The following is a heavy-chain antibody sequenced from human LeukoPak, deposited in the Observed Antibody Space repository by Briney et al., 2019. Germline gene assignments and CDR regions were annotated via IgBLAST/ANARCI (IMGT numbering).Heavy chain of an antibody. CDR3: ANSRYDSSGYYGIIGY. Sequence: GGSLRLSCAASGFTFSSYTMNWVRQAPGKGLQSVSSISSSSSYIYYADSVKGRFTISRDNAKNSLYLQMNSLRAEDTAVYYCANSRYDSSGYYGIIGYWGQGTLVTVSS. D-gene: IGHD3-22*01. CDR2: ISSSSSYI. V-gene: IGHV3-21*01. CDR1: GFTFSSYT. J-gene: IGHJ4*02.